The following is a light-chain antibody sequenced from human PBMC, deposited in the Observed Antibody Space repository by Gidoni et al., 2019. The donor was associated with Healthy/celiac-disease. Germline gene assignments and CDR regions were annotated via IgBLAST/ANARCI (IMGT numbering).Light chain of an antibody. CDR2: GNS. CDR1: SSNIGAVYD. J-gene: IGLJ2*01. Sequence: QSVLTQTPSVSGAPGQRVTIPCTGSSSNIGAVYDVPWYQQLPGTAPKLLIYGNSNRPSGVPDRFSGSKSGTSASLAITGLQAEDEADYYCQSYDSSLSGSVFGGGTKLTVL. CDR3: QSYDSSLSGSV. V-gene: IGLV1-40*01.